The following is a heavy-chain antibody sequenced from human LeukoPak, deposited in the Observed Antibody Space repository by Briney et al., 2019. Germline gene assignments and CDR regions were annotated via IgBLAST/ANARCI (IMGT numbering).Heavy chain of an antibody. CDR1: GYSFPSYW. V-gene: IGHV5-10-1*01. J-gene: IGHJ4*02. CDR3: ARSYSGYDYLDY. D-gene: IGHD5-12*01. CDR2: IDPSDSYI. Sequence: GEYLKISCKGSGYSFPSYWITWVRQMPGKGLEWMGRIDPSDSYINYSPSFQGHVNISADKSISTAYLQWSSLKASDTAMYYCARSYSGYDYLDYWGQGTLVTVSS.